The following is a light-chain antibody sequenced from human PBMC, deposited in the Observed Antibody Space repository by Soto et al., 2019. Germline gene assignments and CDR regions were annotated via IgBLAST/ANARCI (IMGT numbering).Light chain of an antibody. CDR2: SAS. J-gene: IGKJ5*01. CDR3: QQADTFPIT. V-gene: IGKV1D-12*01. CDR1: QGISRS. Sequence: DIQMTQSPSSVSASVGDRVTITCQASQGISRSLAWYQQNPGKAPKLLIYSASSLQSGVPSRFSGSGFGKDFTLTISSLQPEDFATYYCQQADTFPITFGQGTRLEIK.